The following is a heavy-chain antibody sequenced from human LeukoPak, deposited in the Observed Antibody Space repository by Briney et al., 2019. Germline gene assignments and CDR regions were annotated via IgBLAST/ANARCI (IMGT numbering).Heavy chain of an antibody. J-gene: IGHJ2*01. V-gene: IGHV1-69*04. CDR2: IIPILGIA. D-gene: IGHD6-19*01. CDR1: GGTFSSYA. Sequence: GASVKVSCKASGGTFSSYAISWVRQAPGRGLEWMGRIIPILGIANYAQKFQGRVTITADKSTSTAYMELSSLRSEDTAVYYCASDAQWLGAYWYFDLWGRGTLVTVSS. CDR3: ASDAQWLGAYWYFDL.